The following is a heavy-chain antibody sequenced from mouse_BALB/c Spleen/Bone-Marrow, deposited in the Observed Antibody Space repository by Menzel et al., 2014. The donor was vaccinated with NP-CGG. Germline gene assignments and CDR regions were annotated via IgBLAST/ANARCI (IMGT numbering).Heavy chain of an antibody. CDR2: INPSNGRT. D-gene: IGHD2-1*01. J-gene: IGHJ3*01. V-gene: IGHV1S81*02. CDR3: ASYYGNYAY. CDR1: GYTFTSYW. Sequence: VQLQQSGAELVKPGASVKLPCKASGYTFTSYWMHWVKQRPGQGLEWIGEINPSNGRTNYNEKFKSKATLTVDKSSSTAYMQLSSLTSEDSAVYYCASYYGNYAYWGQGTLVTVSA.